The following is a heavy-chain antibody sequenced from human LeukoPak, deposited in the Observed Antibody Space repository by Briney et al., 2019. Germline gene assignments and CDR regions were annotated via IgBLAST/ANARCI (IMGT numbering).Heavy chain of an antibody. V-gene: IGHV1-69*06. J-gene: IGHJ4*02. Sequence: SVKVSCKASGGTFSSYAISWVRQAPGQGLEWMGGIIPIFGTTNYAQKFQDRVTITADKSTSTAYMELRSLRSDDTAVYYCARDFTPYYYGSGNSLGYWGQGTLVTVSS. CDR2: IIPIFGTT. CDR3: ARDFTPYYYGSGNSLGY. CDR1: GGTFSSYA. D-gene: IGHD3-10*01.